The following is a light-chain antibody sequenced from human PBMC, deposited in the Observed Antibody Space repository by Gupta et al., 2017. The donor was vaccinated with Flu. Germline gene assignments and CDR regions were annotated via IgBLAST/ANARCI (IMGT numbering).Light chain of an antibody. V-gene: IGLV4-69*01. Sequence: QLVLTQSPSASAFLGASVKLTCTLSSGHASYTVAWHQQQPEKGPRYLMKIDSDGRHKKGDGIPDRFSGSSSGAERYLTISSLQSEDEADYYCQTWGTGIWLFGGGTKLTVL. CDR3: QTWGTGIWL. J-gene: IGLJ3*02. CDR2: IDSDGRH. CDR1: SGHASYT.